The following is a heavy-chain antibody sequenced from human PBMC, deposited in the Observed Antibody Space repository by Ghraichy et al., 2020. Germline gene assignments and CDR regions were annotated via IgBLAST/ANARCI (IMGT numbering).Heavy chain of an antibody. CDR2: ISSTSRTT. CDR3: ARASTVVRFFYYDGTDV. D-gene: IGHD2-15*01. CDR1: GFTLSSHG. Sequence: GGSLRLSCVGSGFTLSSHGMNWVRQSPGKGLEWVSYISSTSRTTSYTDSVKGRFTISRDNAHSSLYLQMNSLRDEDTAVYYCARASTVVRFFYYDGTDVWGQGTTVTVSS. J-gene: IGHJ6*02. V-gene: IGHV3-48*02.